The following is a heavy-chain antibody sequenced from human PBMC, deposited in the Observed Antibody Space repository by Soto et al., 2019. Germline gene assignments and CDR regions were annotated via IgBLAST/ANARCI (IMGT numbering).Heavy chain of an antibody. D-gene: IGHD2-2*01. CDR2: TSYDGRDK. V-gene: IGHV3-30*04. J-gene: IGHJ4*02. CDR3: AREVQALDS. CDR1: GFSFSSYD. Sequence: QLVESGGGVVQPGRSLGVSCAASGFSFSSYDMHWVRQAPGKGLEWLALTSYDGRDKYYADSVKGRFTISRDNSKNTLYLQMNSLRVEDTAVYYCAREVQALDSWGQGTLVTVSS.